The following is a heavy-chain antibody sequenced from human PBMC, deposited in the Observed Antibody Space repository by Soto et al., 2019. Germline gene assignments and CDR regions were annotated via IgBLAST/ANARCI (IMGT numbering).Heavy chain of an antibody. CDR1: GGTFSSYA. V-gene: IGHV1-69*12. J-gene: IGHJ3*02. CDR3: ARARRGYSSCWYDAFDI. Sequence: QVQLVQSGAEVKKPGSSVKVSCKASGGTFSSYAISWVRQAPGQGLEWMGGIIPIFGTANYAQKFQDRVTITADESTGTAYMELSSLRADDTAVYYCARARRGYSSCWYDAFDIWGQGTMVTVSS. CDR2: IIPIFGTA. D-gene: IGHD6-13*01.